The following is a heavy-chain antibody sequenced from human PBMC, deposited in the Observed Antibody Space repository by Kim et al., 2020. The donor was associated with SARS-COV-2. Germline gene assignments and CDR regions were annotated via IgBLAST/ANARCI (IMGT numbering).Heavy chain of an antibody. CDR2: INHSRST. Sequence: SETLSLTCAVYGGSFSGYYWSWIRQPPGKGLEWIGEINHSRSTNYNPSLKSRVTISVDTSKNQVSLKLSSVTAADTAVYYCARGLQRFEPLGQGTLVTVSS. J-gene: IGHJ5*02. CDR1: GGSFSGYY. V-gene: IGHV4-34*01. CDR3: ARGLQRFEP. D-gene: IGHD5-18*01.